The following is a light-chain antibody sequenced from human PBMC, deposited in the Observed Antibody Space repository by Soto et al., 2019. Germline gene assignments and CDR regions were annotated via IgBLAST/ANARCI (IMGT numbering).Light chain of an antibody. V-gene: IGLV2-14*01. J-gene: IGLJ3*02. CDR1: SSDVGGYNY. CDR2: EVN. CDR3: SSFTSDNTWV. Sequence: QSVLTQPASVSASPGQSITISCTGTSSDVGGYNYVSWYQQHPGKAPKLMIYEVNNRPSGVSNRFSGSKSGNTASLTISGLQAEDEADYYCSSFTSDNTWVFGGGTQLTVL.